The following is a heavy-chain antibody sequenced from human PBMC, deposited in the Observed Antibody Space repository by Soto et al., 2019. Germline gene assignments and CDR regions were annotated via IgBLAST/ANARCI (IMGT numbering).Heavy chain of an antibody. CDR3: ARIGVSAGHESPDFDS. CDR1: GYTFNFYG. J-gene: IGHJ4*02. V-gene: IGHV1-18*01. D-gene: IGHD3-16*01. CDR2: ISGFNGNT. Sequence: ASVKVSCKASGYTFNFYGITWVRQAPGQGLEWMGWISGFNGNTNYAADLQGRVTMTTDTSTSTAYMELRGLRSDDTAVYYCARIGVSAGHESPDFDSWGQGTLVTVSS.